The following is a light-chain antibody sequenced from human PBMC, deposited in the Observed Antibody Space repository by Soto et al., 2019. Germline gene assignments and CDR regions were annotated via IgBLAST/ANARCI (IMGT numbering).Light chain of an antibody. V-gene: IGLV1-44*01. CDR1: SSNIGSNT. Sequence: QSVLTQPPSASGTPGQRVTISCSGSSSNIGSNTVNWYQQLPGMAPKLLIYSSNQRPSGVPDRFSGSKSGTSASLAISGLQSEDEADYYCAAWDDSLNGRVFGGGTKLTVL. CDR2: SSN. J-gene: IGLJ3*02. CDR3: AAWDDSLNGRV.